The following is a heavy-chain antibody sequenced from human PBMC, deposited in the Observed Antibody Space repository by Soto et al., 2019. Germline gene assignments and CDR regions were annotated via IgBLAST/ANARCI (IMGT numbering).Heavy chain of an antibody. CDR2: FCNDGTT. CDR1: GFAVSTSF. D-gene: IGHD5-18*01. CDR3: AMDTDSRKRSDH. J-gene: IGHJ4*02. Sequence: EVQLVESGGDSIQSGGSLRLSCAASGFAVSTSFMSWVRQTTGKGLAWVATFCNDGTTYYADSVRGRFTISRDNSKSTLYLQMNNLNVEDTALYYCAMDTDSRKRSDHWGQGTLVTVSS. V-gene: IGHV3-53*01.